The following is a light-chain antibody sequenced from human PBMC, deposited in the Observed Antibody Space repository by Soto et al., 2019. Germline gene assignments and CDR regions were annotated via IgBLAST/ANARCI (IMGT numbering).Light chain of an antibody. CDR2: GAS. CDR3: QQYYNWPPWT. Sequence: EVVVTQAPATLSVCPGERSTLSCRASQSVSNTLAWYQQKPGQAPRLLIYGASTRATGIPARFSGSGSGTEFTLTISSLQSEDFAVYYCQQYYNWPPWTFGQGTKVDIK. J-gene: IGKJ1*01. V-gene: IGKV3-15*01. CDR1: QSVSNT.